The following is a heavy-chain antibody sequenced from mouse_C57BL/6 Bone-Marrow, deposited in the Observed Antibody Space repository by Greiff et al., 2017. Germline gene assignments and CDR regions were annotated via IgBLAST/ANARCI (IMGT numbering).Heavy chain of an antibody. CDR1: GYSFTGYY. V-gene: IGHV1-31*01. CDR3: IANWDTYVMDY. J-gene: IGHJ4*01. D-gene: IGHD4-1*01. CDR2: IYPYNGVS. Sequence: EVQLQQSGPELVKPGASVKISCKASGYSFTGYYMHWVKPSHGNILDWIRYIYPYNGVSSYNQKFKGKATLTVDKSSSTAYMELRSLTSEDSAAYSCIANWDTYVMDYWGQGTSATVSS.